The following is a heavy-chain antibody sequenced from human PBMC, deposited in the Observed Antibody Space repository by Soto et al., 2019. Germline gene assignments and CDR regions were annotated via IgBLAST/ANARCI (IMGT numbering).Heavy chain of an antibody. V-gene: IGHV4-39*07. CDR2: MYQSGSA. J-gene: IGHJ4*02. D-gene: IGHD3-10*01. CDR1: GGSISSGANY. Sequence: PSETLPVTCTVSGGSISSGANYWSWVRQPPGKGLEWIGSMYQSGSAYYNASLKSRVTISVDTSKNQFSLKLNSVTAADTAMYYCAGGPELLGNYFDHWGQGSLVTVSS. CDR3: AGGPELLGNYFDH.